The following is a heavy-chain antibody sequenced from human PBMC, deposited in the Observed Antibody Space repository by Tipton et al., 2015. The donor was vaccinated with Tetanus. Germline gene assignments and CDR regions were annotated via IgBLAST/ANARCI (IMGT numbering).Heavy chain of an antibody. V-gene: IGHV4-59*01. CDR3: ARANNDYPKKGPFDY. CDR1: GGSISNYY. Sequence: LRLSCTVSGGSISNYYWSWIRQPPGKGLEWIGYIYYSGSTNYNPSLKSRVTISVDTSKNQFSLKLSSVTAADTAVYYCARANNDYPKKGPFDYWGQGILVIVSS. J-gene: IGHJ4*02. D-gene: IGHD5-12*01. CDR2: IYYSGST.